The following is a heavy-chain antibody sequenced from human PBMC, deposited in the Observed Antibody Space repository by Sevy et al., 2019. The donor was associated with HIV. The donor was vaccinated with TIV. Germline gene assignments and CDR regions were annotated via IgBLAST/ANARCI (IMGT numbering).Heavy chain of an antibody. V-gene: IGHV3-30*02. Sequence: GGSLRLSCAASGFTFNTHAMNWVRQAPGKGLEWVAFIQYDGNKKDYADSVKGRFTISRDNSKNTLYLQVSSLTTEDTAVYYCAKDPLISLGADLFDYWGQGTLVTVSS. J-gene: IGHJ4*02. D-gene: IGHD3-16*01. CDR2: IQYDGNKK. CDR3: AKDPLISLGADLFDY. CDR1: GFTFNTHA.